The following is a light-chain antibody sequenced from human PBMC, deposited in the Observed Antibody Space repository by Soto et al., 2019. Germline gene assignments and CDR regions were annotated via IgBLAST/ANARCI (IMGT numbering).Light chain of an antibody. CDR1: RIVSSGY. Sequence: EIVFTQSPGTVSLSPWERATPCCRAGRIVSSGYLAWYQKKPGQPPRLLIYSASSRATGIPDRFSGSGSGTDFTLTISRLEPEDFAVYYCQQYGSSLRTFGQGTK. J-gene: IGKJ1*01. V-gene: IGKV3-20*01. CDR2: SAS. CDR3: QQYGSSLRT.